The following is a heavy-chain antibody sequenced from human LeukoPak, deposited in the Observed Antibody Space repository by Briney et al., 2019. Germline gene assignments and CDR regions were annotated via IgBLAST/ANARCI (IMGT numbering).Heavy chain of an antibody. Sequence: GVSVRLSCAASRFTFSSYAMSWLRQAPGKGLEGVSAISGSGGSTYYAVSVKGRFTIYRDNSKNTLYLPMNSLRAEDTAVYYCANDLEARDDILTGDFDYWGQGTLVTVSS. J-gene: IGHJ4*02. CDR2: ISGSGGST. D-gene: IGHD3-9*01. CDR1: RFTFSSYA. V-gene: IGHV3-23*01. CDR3: ANDLEARDDILTGDFDY.